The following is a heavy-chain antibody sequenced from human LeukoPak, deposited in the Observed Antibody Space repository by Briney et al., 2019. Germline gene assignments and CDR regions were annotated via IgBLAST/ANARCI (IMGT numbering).Heavy chain of an antibody. CDR2: ISGSGGNT. D-gene: IGHD1-26*01. J-gene: IGHJ4*02. CDR1: GFTFSNFA. CDR3: ANNFRHSGNYYGFDY. Sequence: GGSLRLSCAASGFTFSNFAMTWVRQAPGKGLEWVSVISGSGGNTYYADSVKGRFTISRDNSKSTLYLQMTSLRAEDTAVYYCANNFRHSGNYYGFDYWGQGALVTVSS. V-gene: IGHV3-23*01.